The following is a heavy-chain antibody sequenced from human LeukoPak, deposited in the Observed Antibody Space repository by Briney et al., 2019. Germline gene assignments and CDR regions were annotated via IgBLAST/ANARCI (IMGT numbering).Heavy chain of an antibody. CDR2: IWYDGSND. CDR1: GFTFSGYG. D-gene: IGHD6-19*01. J-gene: IGHJ6*02. Sequence: GRSLRLSCAASGFTFSGYGMHWVRQAPGKGLEWVAVIWYDGSNDDYADSVKGRFTISRDNSKDTLYLQMNSLRAEDTAVYYCARDSNPEWLVQYYYGMDVWGQGTTVTVSS. V-gene: IGHV3-33*01. CDR3: ARDSNPEWLVQYYYGMDV.